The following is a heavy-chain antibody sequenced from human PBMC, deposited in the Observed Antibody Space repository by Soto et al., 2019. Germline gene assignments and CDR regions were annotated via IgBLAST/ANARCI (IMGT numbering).Heavy chain of an antibody. V-gene: IGHV3-30*18. CDR3: AKGSGWGYYYYGMDV. D-gene: IGHD6-19*01. Sequence: QVQLVESGGGVVQPGRSLRLSCAASGFTLSSYGMHWVRQAPGKGLGWVAVISYDGSNKYYADSVKGRFTISRDNSKNTLYLQMNSLRAEDTAVYYCAKGSGWGYYYYGMDVWGQGTTVTVSS. J-gene: IGHJ6*02. CDR2: ISYDGSNK. CDR1: GFTLSSYG.